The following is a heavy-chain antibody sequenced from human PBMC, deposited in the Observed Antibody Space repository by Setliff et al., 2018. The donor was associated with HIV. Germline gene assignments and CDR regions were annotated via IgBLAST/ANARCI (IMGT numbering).Heavy chain of an antibody. Sequence: SETLSLTCTVSGGSISSTYRSWIRQPPGKGLEWIGYIYYTGTTDYSPSFKSRVTISLDTSKNQFSLKLSSVTAADTAVYYCATYADRESNRFDPWGQGILVTVSS. V-gene: IGHV4-59*08. J-gene: IGHJ5*02. CDR3: ATYADRESNRFDP. CDR1: GGSISSTY. CDR2: IYYTGTT. D-gene: IGHD3-10*01.